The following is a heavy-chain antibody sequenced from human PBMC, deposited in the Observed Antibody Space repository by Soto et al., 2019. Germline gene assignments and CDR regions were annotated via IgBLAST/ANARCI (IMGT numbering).Heavy chain of an antibody. CDR1: GFTSSNAW. D-gene: IGHD3-3*01. CDR2: IKSKTDGGTT. CDR3: TTGNVLRFLEWFRNNYYYYGMDV. J-gene: IGHJ6*02. Sequence: PGGSLRLSCAASGFTSSNAWMNWVRQAPGKGLEWVGRIKSKTDGGTTDYAAPVKGRFTISRDDSKNTLYLQMNSLKTEDTAVYYCTTGNVLRFLEWFRNNYYYYGMDVWGQGTTVTVSS. V-gene: IGHV3-15*07.